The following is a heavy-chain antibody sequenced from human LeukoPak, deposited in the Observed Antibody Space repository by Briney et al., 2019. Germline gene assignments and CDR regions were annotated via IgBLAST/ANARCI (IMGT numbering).Heavy chain of an antibody. CDR2: ISHSGSTI. Sequence: SGGSLRLSCTASGFTFSDYAMNWVRQAPGKGLEWVSHISHSGSTIYYSDSVKGRFTISRDNAENSLYPQMNSLRDEDTAVYYCARDGDYYDSSGYYHTFDNWGQGTLVTVSS. V-gene: IGHV3-48*02. D-gene: IGHD3-22*01. CDR3: ARDGDYYDSSGYYHTFDN. CDR1: GFTFSDYA. J-gene: IGHJ4*02.